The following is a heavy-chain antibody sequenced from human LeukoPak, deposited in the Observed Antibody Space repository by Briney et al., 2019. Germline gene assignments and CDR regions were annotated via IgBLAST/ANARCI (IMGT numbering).Heavy chain of an antibody. CDR3: AKGRDSSGWYLLLNY. CDR1: GFTFDDYA. D-gene: IGHD6-19*01. J-gene: IGHJ4*02. Sequence: GGSLRLSCAASGFTFDDYAMHWVRQAPGKGLEWVSGISWNSSSKDYADSVKGRFTISRDNSKNTLYLQMNSLRAEDTAVYYCAKGRDSSGWYLLLNYWGQGTLVTVSS. CDR2: ISWNSSSK. V-gene: IGHV3-9*01.